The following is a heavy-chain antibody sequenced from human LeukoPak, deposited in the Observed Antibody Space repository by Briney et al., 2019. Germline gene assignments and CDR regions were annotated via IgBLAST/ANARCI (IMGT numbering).Heavy chain of an antibody. J-gene: IGHJ4*02. D-gene: IGHD1-1*01. CDR1: GFTFSNYW. V-gene: IGHV3-7*01. Sequence: GGSLRLSCAASGFTFSNYWMTWVRQAPGKGLELVANIKQDGSEKYYVDSVKGRFTISRDNAKNSLYLQMNSLRAEDTAVYYCAKASWVSNADAVLWGQGTLVTVSS. CDR3: AKASWVSNADAVL. CDR2: IKQDGSEK.